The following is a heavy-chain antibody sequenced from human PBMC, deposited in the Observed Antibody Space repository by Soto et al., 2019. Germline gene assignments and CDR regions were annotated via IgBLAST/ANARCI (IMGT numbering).Heavy chain of an antibody. J-gene: IGHJ6*02. Sequence: GESLKISCKGSEYSFTSYWIGWVRQMPGKGLEWMGIIYPGDSDTRYSPSFQGQVTISADKSISTAYLQWSSLKASDTAMYYCARQGYYGSGSYTVGYYYGMDVWGQGTTVTVSS. D-gene: IGHD3-10*01. CDR3: ARQGYYGSGSYTVGYYYGMDV. V-gene: IGHV5-51*01. CDR1: EYSFTSYW. CDR2: IYPGDSDT.